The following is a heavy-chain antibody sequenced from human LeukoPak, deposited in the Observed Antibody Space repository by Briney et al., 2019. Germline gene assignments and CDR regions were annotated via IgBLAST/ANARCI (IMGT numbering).Heavy chain of an antibody. D-gene: IGHD1-1*01. CDR3: ARDRLEYLDY. V-gene: IGHV4-31*03. Sequence: SQTLSLTCTVSGGSISSGGYYWSWIRQHPGKGLEWIGYIYYSGSTYYNPSLKSRVTISVDTSKNQFSLKLSSVTAADTAVYCCARDRLEYLDYWGQGTLVTVSS. CDR2: IYYSGST. J-gene: IGHJ4*02. CDR1: GGSISSGGYY.